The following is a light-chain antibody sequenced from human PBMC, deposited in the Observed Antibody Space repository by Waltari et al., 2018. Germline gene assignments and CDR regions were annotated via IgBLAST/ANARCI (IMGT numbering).Light chain of an antibody. Sequence: DIVMTQSPDSLAVSLGERATINCKSSQSVLYSTNNKNYLAWFQQKPGQPTKLLIYWASTRESGVPDRFSGSGSGTDFTLTISSLQAEDVAVYYCQQYCSVPPTFGQGTRVEIK. CDR3: QQYCSVPPT. V-gene: IGKV4-1*01. CDR1: QSVLYSTNNKNY. J-gene: IGKJ1*01. CDR2: WAS.